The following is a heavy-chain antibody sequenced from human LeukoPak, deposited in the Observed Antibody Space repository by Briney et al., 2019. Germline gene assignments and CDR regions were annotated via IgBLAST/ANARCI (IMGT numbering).Heavy chain of an antibody. J-gene: IGHJ1*01. CDR2: IYYSGST. V-gene: IGHV4-39*07. D-gene: IGHD1-26*01. Sequence: SETLSLTCTVSGGSISSSSYYWGWIRQPPGKGLEWIGSIYYSGSTYYNPSLKSRVTISVDTSKNQFSLKLSSVTAADTAVYYCARARGSSFQHWGQGTLVTVSS. CDR3: ARARGSSFQH. CDR1: GGSISSSSYY.